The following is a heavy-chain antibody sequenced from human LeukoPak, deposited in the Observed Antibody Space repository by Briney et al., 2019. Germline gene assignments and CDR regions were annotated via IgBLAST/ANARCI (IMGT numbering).Heavy chain of an antibody. Sequence: GGSLRLSCAASGFTFGSYAMHWVRQAPGKGLEWVANIKQDGSEKYYVDSVKGRFTISRDNAKNSLYLQMNSLRAEDTAGYYCARDSTGITIFGVVIIYYYYGMDVWGQGTTVTVSS. D-gene: IGHD3-3*01. CDR2: IKQDGSEK. V-gene: IGHV3-7*01. CDR3: ARDSTGITIFGVVIIYYYYGMDV. J-gene: IGHJ6*02. CDR1: GFTFGSYA.